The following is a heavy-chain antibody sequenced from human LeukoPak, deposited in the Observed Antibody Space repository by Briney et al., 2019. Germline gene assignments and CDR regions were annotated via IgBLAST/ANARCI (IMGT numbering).Heavy chain of an antibody. V-gene: IGHV3-53*01. Sequence: GGSLRLSCVGSGFTFTTYWMSWVRQAPGKGLEWVSVIYSGGSTYYADSVKGRFTISRDNSKSTLYIQMNSLRAEDTAVYYCARAKPKNMVRGLIMRRESRYYFDYWGQGTLVTVSS. CDR2: IYSGGST. CDR3: ARAKPKNMVRGLIMRRESRYYFDY. CDR1: GFTFTTYW. D-gene: IGHD3-10*01. J-gene: IGHJ4*02.